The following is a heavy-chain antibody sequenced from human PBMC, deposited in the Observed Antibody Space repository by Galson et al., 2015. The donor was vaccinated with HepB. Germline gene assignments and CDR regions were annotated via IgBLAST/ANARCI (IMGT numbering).Heavy chain of an antibody. J-gene: IGHJ4*02. CDR1: GYTFTSYA. Sequence: SVKVSCKASGYTFTSYAMHWVRQAPGQRLEWMGWINAGNGNTKHSQKFQGRVTITRDTSASTAYMELSSLRSEDTAVYYCARDQGGITPTTYDNDYWGQGTLVTVSS. CDR2: INAGNGNT. CDR3: ARDQGGITPTTYDNDY. D-gene: IGHD2/OR15-2a*01. V-gene: IGHV1-3*01.